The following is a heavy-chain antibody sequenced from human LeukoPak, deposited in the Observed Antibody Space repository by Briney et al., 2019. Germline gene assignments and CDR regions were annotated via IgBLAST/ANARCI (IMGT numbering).Heavy chain of an antibody. V-gene: IGHV3-23*01. CDR2: ISGSGGST. Sequence: ETLSLTCAVYGGSFSGYYWSWIRQPPGKGLEWVSAISGSGGSTYYADSVKGRFTISRDNSKNTLYLQMNSLRAEDTAVYYCAKDYYTRLGELSYFDYWGQGTLVTVSS. D-gene: IGHD3-16*02. J-gene: IGHJ4*02. CDR1: GGSFSGYY. CDR3: AKDYYTRLGELSYFDY.